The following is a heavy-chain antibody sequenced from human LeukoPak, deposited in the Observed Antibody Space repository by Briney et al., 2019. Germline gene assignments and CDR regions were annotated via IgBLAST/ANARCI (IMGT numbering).Heavy chain of an antibody. V-gene: IGHV4-39*07. D-gene: IGHD1-1*01. CDR1: GGSSSSKDYY. CDR3: ARTDWNGHMFDY. J-gene: IGHJ4*02. CDR2: MHFSGST. Sequence: SETLSLTCTVSGGSSSSKDYYWGWIRQPPGKGLQWIGNMHFSGSTYYNPSLKSRVTISVDTSKDQFSLKLTSVTAADTAVYYCARTDWNGHMFDYWGEGTLVTVSS.